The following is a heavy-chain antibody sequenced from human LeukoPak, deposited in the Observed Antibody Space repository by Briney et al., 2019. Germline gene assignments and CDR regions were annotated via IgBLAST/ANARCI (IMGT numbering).Heavy chain of an antibody. V-gene: IGHV3-48*01. CDR1: GFTFSAYS. CDR3: ASAGRITIFGVVTYFDY. D-gene: IGHD3-3*01. J-gene: IGHJ4*02. Sequence: GGSLRLSCAASGFTFSAYSMTWVRQAPGKGLEWLSYISSSSMTVYYADSVKGRFTISRDNAKNSLYLQMNSLRAEDTAVYYCASAGRITIFGVVTYFDYWGQGTLVTVSS. CDR2: ISSSSMTV.